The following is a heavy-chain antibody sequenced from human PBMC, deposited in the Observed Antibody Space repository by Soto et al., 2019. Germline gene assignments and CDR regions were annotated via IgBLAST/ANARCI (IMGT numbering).Heavy chain of an antibody. Sequence: QVQLLQSGAEVKKPGASVKVSCKASGYTFTSHGITWVRQAPGQGLDWMGWISAYNGNTDYAQKLQGRVTMTTDTPTRTAYMERMSLRFDDTAVYYCARLLRWSTGYNYTMAVWGQGPPVSVSS. D-gene: IGHD4-17*01. CDR2: ISAYNGNT. J-gene: IGHJ6*02. V-gene: IGHV1-18*01. CDR3: ARLLRWSTGYNYTMAV. CDR1: GYTFTSHG.